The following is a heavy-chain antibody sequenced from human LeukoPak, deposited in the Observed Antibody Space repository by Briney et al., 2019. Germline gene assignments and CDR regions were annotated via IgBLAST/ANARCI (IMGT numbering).Heavy chain of an antibody. D-gene: IGHD4-17*01. CDR3: AKARGGDGLDY. V-gene: IGHV3-9*01. CDR2: ISWNSGSI. J-gene: IGHJ4*02. CDR1: GFTFDDYA. Sequence: GRSLRLSCAASGFTFDDYAMHWVRQAPGKGLEWVSGISWNSGSIGYADSVKGRFTISRDNAKNSLYLQMNSLRAEDTALYYCAKARGGDGLDYWGQGTLVTVSS.